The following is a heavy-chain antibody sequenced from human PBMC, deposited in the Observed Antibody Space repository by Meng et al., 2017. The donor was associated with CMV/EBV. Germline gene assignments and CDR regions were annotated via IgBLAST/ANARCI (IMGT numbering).Heavy chain of an antibody. CDR1: GFTFSSYS. Sequence: GESLKISCAASGFTFSSYSMNWVRQAPGKGLEWVSSISSSGSYIYYADSVKGRFTISRDNAKNSLYLQMNSLRAEDTAVYYCARGGGWSSSSDWGDYYYYGMDVWGQGTTVTVSS. CDR2: ISSSGSYI. V-gene: IGHV3-21*01. J-gene: IGHJ6*02. CDR3: ARGGGWSSSSDWGDYYYYGMDV. D-gene: IGHD6-6*01.